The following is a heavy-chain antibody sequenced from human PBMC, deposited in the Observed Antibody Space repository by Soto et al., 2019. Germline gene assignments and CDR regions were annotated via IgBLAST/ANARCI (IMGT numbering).Heavy chain of an antibody. J-gene: IGHJ6*04. D-gene: IGHD3-10*01. V-gene: IGHV1-18*01. CDR1: GYTFTSYG. Sequence: GASVKVSCKASGYTFTSYGISWVRQAPGQGLEWMGWISAYNGNTNYAQKLQGRVTMTTDTSTSTAYMELRSLRSDDTAVYYCARDPIYYGSGCYSYYYHYGMDVWGKGTKVTGSS. CDR2: ISAYNGNT. CDR3: ARDPIYYGSGCYSYYYHYGMDV.